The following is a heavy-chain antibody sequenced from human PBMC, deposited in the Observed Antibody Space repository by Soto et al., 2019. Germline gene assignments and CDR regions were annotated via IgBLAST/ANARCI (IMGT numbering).Heavy chain of an antibody. D-gene: IGHD6-19*01. CDR1: GFTFSSYG. J-gene: IGHJ4*02. CDR3: AKDGGFIAVAGHFDY. Sequence: PGGSLRLSCAASGFTFSSYGMHWVRQAPGKGLEWVAVISYDGSNKYYADSVKGRFTISRDNSKNTLYLQMNSLRAEDTAVYYCAKDGGFIAVAGHFDYWGQGTLVTVSS. CDR2: ISYDGSNK. V-gene: IGHV3-30*18.